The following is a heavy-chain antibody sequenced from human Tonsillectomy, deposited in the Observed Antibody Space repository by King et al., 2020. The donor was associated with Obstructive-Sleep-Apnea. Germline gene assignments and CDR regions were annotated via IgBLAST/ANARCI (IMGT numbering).Heavy chain of an antibody. Sequence: VQLVESGGGLVQPGGSLRLSCAASGFTFNNCAMSWVRQAPGKGLEWVSALSHSGGSTYYADSVKGRFTISRDNSKNMVYLQMSSLRAEDTAVYYCANAIPWAWVGGYFDSWGLGTLVTVSS. CDR2: LSHSGGST. CDR3: ANAIPWAWVGGYFDS. V-gene: IGHV3-23*04. D-gene: IGHD3-10*01. J-gene: IGHJ4*02. CDR1: GFTFNNCA.